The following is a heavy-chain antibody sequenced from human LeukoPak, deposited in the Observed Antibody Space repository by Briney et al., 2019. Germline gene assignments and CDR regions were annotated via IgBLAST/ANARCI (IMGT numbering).Heavy chain of an antibody. D-gene: IGHD5-24*01. CDR3: ARDRDGYTSDAFNI. V-gene: IGHV1-2*02. CDR2: INPNSGGT. CDR1: GYTFTGYY. J-gene: IGHJ3*02. Sequence: ASVKVSCKASGYTFTGYYMHWVRQAPGQGLEWMGWINPNSGGTNYAQKFQGRVTMTRDTSISTAYMELSRLRSDDTAVYYCARDRDGYTSDAFNIWGPGTMVTVSS.